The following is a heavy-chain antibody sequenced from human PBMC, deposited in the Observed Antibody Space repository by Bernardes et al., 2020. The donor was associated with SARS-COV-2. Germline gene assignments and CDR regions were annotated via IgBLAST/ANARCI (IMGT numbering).Heavy chain of an antibody. Sequence: GGSLRLSCVASGFTFTNYALSWVRQAPGKGLEWVSTISLGGGHTYFADSVKGRFAISRDNSKNTLYLQMNSLRGEDTALYYCAKDRSGTGYYYDMDVWGQGTTVTVSS. CDR2: ISLGGGHT. D-gene: IGHD1-1*01. V-gene: IGHV3-23*01. CDR1: GFTFTNYA. CDR3: AKDRSGTGYYYDMDV. J-gene: IGHJ6*02.